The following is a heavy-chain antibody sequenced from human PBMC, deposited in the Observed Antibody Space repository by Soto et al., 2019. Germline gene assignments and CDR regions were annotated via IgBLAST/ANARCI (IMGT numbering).Heavy chain of an antibody. V-gene: IGHV4-31*06. J-gene: IGHJ4*02. CDR1: GGSISSGNSY. D-gene: IGHD3-10*01. Sequence: QVQLQESGPGLVKPSQTLSLTCTVSGGSISSGNSYWSWIRQHPGKGLEWIGYISYSGRTYYNPSLKSRVXXXXXXXXXXXXXXXXXXXXXXXXXXYXXXXXXXXDLALYYWGQGTLVTVSS. CDR3: XXXXXXXXDLALYY. CDR2: ISYSGRT.